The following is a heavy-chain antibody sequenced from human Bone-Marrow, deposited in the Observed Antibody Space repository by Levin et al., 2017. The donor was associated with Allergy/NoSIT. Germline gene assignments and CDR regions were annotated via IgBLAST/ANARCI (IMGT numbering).Heavy chain of an antibody. CDR3: GRAVVPWPQPYGGYGMDV. CDR2: TNPNSGAT. D-gene: IGHD2-2*01. Sequence: ASVKVSCTASGQKGKGEYIKGRGEGGGERLEWMGWTNPNSGATNYDSPFPFLFVLSRDTFMRTAYMEITSLTSNDAAVYYCGRAVVPWPQPYGGYGMDVWAQGTTVTVS. J-gene: IGHJ6*02. CDR1: GQKGKGEY. V-gene: IGHV1-2*07.